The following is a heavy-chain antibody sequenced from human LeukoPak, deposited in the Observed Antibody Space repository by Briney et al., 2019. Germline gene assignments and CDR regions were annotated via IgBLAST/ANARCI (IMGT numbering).Heavy chain of an antibody. CDR2: IYYSGST. J-gene: IGHJ4*02. CDR1: GGSISSSSYY. Sequence: PSETLSLTCTVSGGSISSSSYYWGWIRQPPGKGLEWIGSIYYSGSTYYNPSLKSRVTIPVDTSKNQFSLKLSSVTAADTAVYYCARSYLGRAIYDSSGYYPPGYWGQGTLVTVSS. V-gene: IGHV4-39*01. CDR3: ARSYLGRAIYDSSGYYPPGY. D-gene: IGHD3-22*01.